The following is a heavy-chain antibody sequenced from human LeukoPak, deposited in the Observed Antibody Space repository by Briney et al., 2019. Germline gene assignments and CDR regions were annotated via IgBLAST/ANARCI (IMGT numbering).Heavy chain of an antibody. CDR2: VKQDGSEK. D-gene: IGHD1-26*01. J-gene: IGHJ4*02. V-gene: IGHV3-7*01. CDR3: ARTGEKKWELAES. Sequence: PGGSLRLSCAASGFTFSSYWMSWVRQAPGKGLEWVANVKQDGSEKYYVDSVKGRFTISRDNAKNSLYLQMNSLRAEDTAVYYCARTGEKKWELAESWGQGTLVTVSS. CDR1: GFTFSSYW.